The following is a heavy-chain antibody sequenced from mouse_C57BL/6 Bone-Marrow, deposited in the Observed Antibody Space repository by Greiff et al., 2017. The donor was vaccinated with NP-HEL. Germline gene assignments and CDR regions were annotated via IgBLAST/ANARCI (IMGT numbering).Heavy chain of an antibody. Sequence: QVHVKQSGAELARPGASVKLSCKASGYTFTSYGISWVKQRTGQGLEWIGEIYPRSGNTYYNEKFKGKATLTADKSSSTAYMELRSLTSEDSAVYFCARERDYYGSRGGFAYWGQGTLVTVSA. D-gene: IGHD1-1*01. CDR2: IYPRSGNT. J-gene: IGHJ3*01. V-gene: IGHV1-81*01. CDR1: GYTFTSYG. CDR3: ARERDYYGSRGGFAY.